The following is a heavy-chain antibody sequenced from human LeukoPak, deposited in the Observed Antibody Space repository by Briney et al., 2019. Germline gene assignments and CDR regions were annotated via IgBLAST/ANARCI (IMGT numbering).Heavy chain of an antibody. CDR2: IKYDGNEM. V-gene: IGHV3-7*01. CDR3: AKDIQGITIFGRGAFDI. D-gene: IGHD3-3*01. CDR1: GFTFSIYW. Sequence: GGSLRLSCTASGFTFSIYWMSWVRQAPGKGPEWVANIKYDGNEMYYVDSVKGRFSISRDNAKNSLYLQMNSLRVEDTAVYYCAKDIQGITIFGRGAFDIWGQGTMVTVSS. J-gene: IGHJ3*02.